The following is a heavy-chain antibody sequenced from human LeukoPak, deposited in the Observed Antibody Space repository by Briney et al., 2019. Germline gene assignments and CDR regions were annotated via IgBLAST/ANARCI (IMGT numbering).Heavy chain of an antibody. CDR2: ISYDGSNK. CDR3: AKETRREQLELDY. CDR1: GFTFSSYG. J-gene: IGHJ4*02. D-gene: IGHD6-13*01. Sequence: PGGSLRLSCAASGFTFSSYGMHWVRQAPGKGLEWVAVISYDGSNKYYADSVKGRFTISRDNSKNTLYLRMNSLRAEDTAVYYCAKETRREQLELDYWGQGTLVTVSS. V-gene: IGHV3-30*18.